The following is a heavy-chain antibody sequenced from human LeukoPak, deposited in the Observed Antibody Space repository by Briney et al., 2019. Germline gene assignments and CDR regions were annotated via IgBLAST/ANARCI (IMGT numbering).Heavy chain of an antibody. Sequence: SETLSLTCAVYGGSFSGYYWSWIRQPPGKGLEWIGEINHSGSTNYNPSLKSRVTISVDTSKNQFSLKLSSATAADTAVYYCARGHPGLPSARRLFDLNLRAFDYWGQGTLVTVPS. D-gene: IGHD2-15*01. CDR3: ARGHPGLPSARRLFDLNLRAFDY. V-gene: IGHV4-34*01. CDR1: GGSFSGYY. CDR2: INHSGST. J-gene: IGHJ4*02.